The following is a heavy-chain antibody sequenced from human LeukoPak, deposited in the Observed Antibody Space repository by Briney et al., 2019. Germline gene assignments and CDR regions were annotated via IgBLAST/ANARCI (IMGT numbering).Heavy chain of an antibody. Sequence: PGGSLRLSCAASGFTVSSTYMTWVRQAPGKGLEWVSLIYSADTTSYADSVEGRFAISRDSSKNTLYLQMNSLGAEDTAVYYCATRNHYDSSGYDMYYFDYWGQGTLVTVSS. CDR2: IYSADTT. CDR1: GFTVSSTY. D-gene: IGHD3-22*01. V-gene: IGHV3-66*01. J-gene: IGHJ4*02. CDR3: ATRNHYDSSGYDMYYFDY.